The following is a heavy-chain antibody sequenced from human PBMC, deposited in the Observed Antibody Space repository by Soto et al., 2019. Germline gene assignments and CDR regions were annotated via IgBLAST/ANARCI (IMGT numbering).Heavy chain of an antibody. V-gene: IGHV3-7*05. CDR2: IKQDGSEK. Sequence: GGSLRLSCAASGFTFSSYWMSWVRQAPGKGLEWVANIKQDGSEKYYVDSVKGRFTISRDNAKNSLYLQMNSLRAEDTAVYYCASPTHDYGGNPDAFDIWGQGTMVTVSS. D-gene: IGHD4-17*01. J-gene: IGHJ3*02. CDR1: GFTFSSYW. CDR3: ASPTHDYGGNPDAFDI.